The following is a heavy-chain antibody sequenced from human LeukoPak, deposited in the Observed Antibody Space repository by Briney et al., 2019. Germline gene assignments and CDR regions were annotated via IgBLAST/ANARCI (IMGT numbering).Heavy chain of an antibody. J-gene: IGHJ5*02. CDR2: IWYDGSNK. CDR1: GFTFSSYG. D-gene: IGHD2-2*01. V-gene: IGHV3-33*01. CDR3: ARAPQYCSSTGCFSNWFDP. Sequence: GGSLRLSCAASGFTFSSYGMHWVRQAPGKGLEWVAVIWYDGSNKYYADSVKGRFTISRDNSKNTLYLQMNSLRAEDTAVYYCARAPQYCSSTGCFSNWFDPWGQGTLVTVSS.